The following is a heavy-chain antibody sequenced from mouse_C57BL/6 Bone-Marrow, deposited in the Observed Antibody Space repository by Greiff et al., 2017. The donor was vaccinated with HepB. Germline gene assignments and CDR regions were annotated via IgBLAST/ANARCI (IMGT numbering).Heavy chain of an antibody. CDR3: ARGYYSNYIFAY. CDR2: IYPRSGNT. V-gene: IGHV1-81*01. J-gene: IGHJ3*01. Sequence: VKLMESGAELARPRASVKLSCKASGYTFTSYGISWVKQRTGQGLEWIGEIYPRSGNTYYNEKFKGKATLTADKSSSTAYMELRSLTSEDSAVYFCARGYYSNYIFAYWGQGTLVTVSA. CDR1: GYTFTSYG. D-gene: IGHD2-5*01.